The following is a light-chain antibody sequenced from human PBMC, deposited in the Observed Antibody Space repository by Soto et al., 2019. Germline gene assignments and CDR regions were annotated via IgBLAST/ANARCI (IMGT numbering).Light chain of an antibody. J-gene: IGKJ1*01. CDR3: QQYGSSSWT. CDR1: QSVSSSY. Sequence: EIVLTQSPTILSVSPGERATLSCRASQSVSSSYLAWYQQKPGQAPRILIFGASSRATGIPDRFSGSGSATDFTLTISRLEPEDFAVYYCQQYGSSSWTFGQGTKVDIK. V-gene: IGKV3-20*01. CDR2: GAS.